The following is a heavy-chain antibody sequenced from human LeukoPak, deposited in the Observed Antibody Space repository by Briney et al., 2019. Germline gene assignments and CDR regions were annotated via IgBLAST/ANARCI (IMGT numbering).Heavy chain of an antibody. CDR3: AKGPPYYGSGSYYNRYYYYGMDV. Sequence: GGSLRLSCAASGFTFSSYAMHWVRQAPGKGLEWVAVISYDGSNKYYADSVKGRFTISRDNSKNTLYLQMNSLRAEDTAVYYCAKGPPYYGSGSYYNRYYYYGMDVWGQGTTVTVSS. CDR2: ISYDGSNK. J-gene: IGHJ6*02. V-gene: IGHV3-30-3*01. D-gene: IGHD3-10*01. CDR1: GFTFSSYA.